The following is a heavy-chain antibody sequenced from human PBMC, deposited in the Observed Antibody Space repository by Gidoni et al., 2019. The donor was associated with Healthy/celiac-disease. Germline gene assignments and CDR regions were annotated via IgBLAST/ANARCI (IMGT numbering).Heavy chain of an antibody. CDR1: GFTFSSYW. Sequence: EVQLVESGGGLVQPGGSLRLSCAASGFTFSSYWMSWVRQAPGKGLEWVANIKQDGSEKYYGDSVKGRFTISRDNAKNSLYLQMNSLRAEDTAVYYCAREMIPLGYSGYDSFYYYYGMDVWGQGTTVTVSS. CDR3: AREMIPLGYSGYDSFYYYYGMDV. D-gene: IGHD5-12*01. CDR2: IKQDGSEK. J-gene: IGHJ6*02. V-gene: IGHV3-7*01.